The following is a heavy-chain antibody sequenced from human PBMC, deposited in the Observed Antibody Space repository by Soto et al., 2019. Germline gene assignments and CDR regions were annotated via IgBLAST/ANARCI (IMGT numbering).Heavy chain of an antibody. CDR1: GFTFSSYA. D-gene: IGHD2-2*01. CDR3: AKVNNLPAAKYYYYYYMDV. CDR2: ISGSGGST. Sequence: PGGSLRLSCAASGFTFSSYAMSWVRQAPGKGLEWVSAISGSGGSTYYADSVKGRFTISRDSSKNTLYLQMNSLRAEDTAVYYCAKVNNLPAAKYYYYYYMDVWGKGTTVTVSS. J-gene: IGHJ6*03. V-gene: IGHV3-23*01.